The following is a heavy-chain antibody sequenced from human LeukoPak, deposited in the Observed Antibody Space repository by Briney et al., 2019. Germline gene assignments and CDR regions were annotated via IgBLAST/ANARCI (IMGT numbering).Heavy chain of an antibody. CDR2: IDHTGRS. J-gene: IGHJ5*01. V-gene: IGHV4-34*01. CDR1: GGSFSGHY. Sequence: PSETLSLTCAVYGGSFSGHYWTWIRQPPGKGLEGIGEIDHTGRSTYNPSLTSRVTISKDSSKNQFSLSLGSVIAADTAVYFCARGENSGSYFSYFDSWAQGTPVTVSS. D-gene: IGHD3-10*01. CDR3: ARGENSGSYFSYFDS.